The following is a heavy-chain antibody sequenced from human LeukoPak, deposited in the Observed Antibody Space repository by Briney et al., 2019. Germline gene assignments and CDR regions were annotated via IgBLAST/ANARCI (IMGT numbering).Heavy chain of an antibody. V-gene: IGHV4-59*01. Sequence: SETLSLTCTVSGGSISSYYWSWIRQPPGKGLEWIGYIYYSGSTNYNPSLKSRVTISVDTSKNQFSLKPSSVTAADTAVYYCARAIVVVPAAIGWFDPWGQGTLVTVSS. CDR1: GGSISSYY. CDR2: IYYSGST. D-gene: IGHD2-2*02. J-gene: IGHJ5*02. CDR3: ARAIVVVPAAIGWFDP.